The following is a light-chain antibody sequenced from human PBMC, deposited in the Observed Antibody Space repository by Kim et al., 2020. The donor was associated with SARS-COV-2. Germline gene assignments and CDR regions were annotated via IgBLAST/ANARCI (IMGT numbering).Light chain of an antibody. CDR2: DAS. CDR3: QQYNNWPLT. J-gene: IGKJ3*01. CDR1: QSVNSN. Sequence: VAPGERATLSCRASQSVNSNLDWYQHKPGQAPRLLIYDASTRATGIPARFSGSGSGTEFTLTLSSLQSEDFAVYYCQQYNNWPLTFGPGTKVDIK. V-gene: IGKV3-15*01.